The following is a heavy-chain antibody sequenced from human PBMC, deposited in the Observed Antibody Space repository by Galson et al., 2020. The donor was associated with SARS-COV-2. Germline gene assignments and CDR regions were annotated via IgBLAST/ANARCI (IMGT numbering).Heavy chain of an antibody. V-gene: IGHV3-7*03. D-gene: IGHD2-2*01. Sequence: GESLKISCATSGFMFSSYWMTWVRQAPGKGLEWVANINQDGSESYYVDSVKGRFTISRDNAKNSLYLQMNSLRAEDTAVYYCARPGYCASTNCLGDLFDPWGQGTLVTVSS. J-gene: IGHJ5*02. CDR2: INQDGSES. CDR1: GFMFSSYW. CDR3: ARPGYCASTNCLGDLFDP.